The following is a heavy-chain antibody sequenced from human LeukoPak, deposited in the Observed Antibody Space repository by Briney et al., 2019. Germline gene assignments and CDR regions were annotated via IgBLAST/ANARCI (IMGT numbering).Heavy chain of an antibody. Sequence: ASVKVSCKASGYTFTTYYIHWVRQAPGQGLEWMGIINTSSGSTSYTQRFQGRVTMTRDTSTSTVYMELSSLRSEDTAVYYCARAPRGGDYYYYMDVWGKGTTVTISS. J-gene: IGHJ6*03. D-gene: IGHD3-16*01. CDR3: ARAPRGGDYYYYMDV. CDR2: INTSSGST. V-gene: IGHV1-46*01. CDR1: GYTFTTYY.